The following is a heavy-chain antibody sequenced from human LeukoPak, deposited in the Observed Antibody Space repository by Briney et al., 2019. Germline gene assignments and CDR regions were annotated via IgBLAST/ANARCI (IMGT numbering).Heavy chain of an antibody. CDR3: AKSPYQWLGGGGYYFDY. CDR1: GFTFSSYW. V-gene: IGHV3-74*01. Sequence: QSGGSLRLSCAASGFTFSSYWMHWVRQAPGKGLVWVSRINSDGSSTSYADSVKGRFTISRDNAKNSLYLQMNSLRAEDTALYYCAKSPYQWLGGGGYYFDYWGQGTLVTVSS. CDR2: INSDGSST. J-gene: IGHJ4*02. D-gene: IGHD6-19*01.